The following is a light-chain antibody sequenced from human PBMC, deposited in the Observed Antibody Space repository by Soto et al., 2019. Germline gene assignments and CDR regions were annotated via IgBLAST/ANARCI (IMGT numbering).Light chain of an antibody. J-gene: IGLJ2*01. CDR1: SSDVGSYNY. CDR3: SSYTSTNTLI. Sequence: QSALTQPASVSGSPGQSITISCTGTSSDVGSYNYVSWYQQNPGKAPKLIIHEVSNRPSGVSNRFSGSKSGNTASLTISGLQAEDEANYYCSSYTSTNTLIFGGGTKLTVL. CDR2: EVS. V-gene: IGLV2-14*01.